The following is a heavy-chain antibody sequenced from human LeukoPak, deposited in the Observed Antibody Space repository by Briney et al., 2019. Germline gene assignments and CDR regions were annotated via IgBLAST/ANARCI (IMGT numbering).Heavy chain of an antibody. CDR3: ARDQGPCSGGSCDYYYYYGTDV. CDR2: IIPILGIA. J-gene: IGHJ6*02. CDR1: GGTFSSYA. D-gene: IGHD2-15*01. V-gene: IGHV1-69*04. Sequence: AASVKVSCKASGGTFSSYAISWVRQSPGQGLEWMGRIIPILGIANYAQKFQGRVTITADKSTSTAYMELSSLRSEDTAVYYCARDQGPCSGGSCDYYYYYGTDVWGQGTTVTVSS.